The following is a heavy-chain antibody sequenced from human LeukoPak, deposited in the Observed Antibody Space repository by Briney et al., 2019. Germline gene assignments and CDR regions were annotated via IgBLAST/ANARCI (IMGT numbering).Heavy chain of an antibody. D-gene: IGHD3-22*01. CDR2: IYYSGST. Sequence: PSETLSLTCTVSGGSISSYYWSWIRQPPGKGLEWIGYIYYSGSTNYNPSLKSRVTISVDTSKNQFSLKLSSVTAADTAVYYCARQGYYYDSSGYYYSNWFDPWGQGTLVTVSS. CDR1: GGSISSYY. J-gene: IGHJ5*02. V-gene: IGHV4-59*08. CDR3: ARQGYYYDSSGYYYSNWFDP.